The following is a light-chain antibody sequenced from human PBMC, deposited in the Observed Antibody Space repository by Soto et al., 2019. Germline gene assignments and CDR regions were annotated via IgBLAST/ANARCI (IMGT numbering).Light chain of an antibody. J-gene: IGLJ3*02. CDR2: DVI. V-gene: IGLV2-14*01. Sequence: QSALTQPASVSGSPGQSITISCTGTSRDVGGFNYVSWYQQHPGKVPKLIIYDVINRPSGVSNRFSGSKSGNTASLTISGLQAEDGADYYCSSYSSSATPVFGGGTKLTVL. CDR3: SSYSSSATPV. CDR1: SRDVGGFNY.